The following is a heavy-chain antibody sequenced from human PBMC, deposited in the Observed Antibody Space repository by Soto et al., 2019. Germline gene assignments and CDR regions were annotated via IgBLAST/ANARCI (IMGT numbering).Heavy chain of an antibody. J-gene: IGHJ5*02. Sequence: ASVKVSCKASGYTFTSFGISWVRQAPGQGLEWMGWISGYDHITKYSQKFQGRVTMTTDTSTNTAHMELRSLRSDDTAVYYCARYDFWSGYYGITGWLEPWGQGTPVTVSS. V-gene: IGHV1-18*01. D-gene: IGHD3-3*01. CDR3: ARYDFWSGYYGITGWLEP. CDR1: GYTFTSFG. CDR2: ISGYDHIT.